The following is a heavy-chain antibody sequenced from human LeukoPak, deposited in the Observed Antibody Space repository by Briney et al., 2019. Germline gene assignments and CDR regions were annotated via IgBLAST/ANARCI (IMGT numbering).Heavy chain of an antibody. D-gene: IGHD3-3*01. J-gene: IGHJ4*02. Sequence: TGGSLRLSCAASGFTFSSYAMSWVRQALGKGLEWVSAINGSGGSTYYADSVKGRFTIPRDNSKNTLYLQMNGLRAEDTAVYYCANPRITIFGVASGGWGQGTLVTVSS. CDR3: ANPRITIFGVASGG. CDR1: GFTFSSYA. V-gene: IGHV3-23*01. CDR2: INGSGGST.